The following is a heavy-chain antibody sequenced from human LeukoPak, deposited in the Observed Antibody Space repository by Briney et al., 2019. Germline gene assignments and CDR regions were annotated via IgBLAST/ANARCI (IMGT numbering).Heavy chain of an antibody. CDR3: ARGDYYSDNNGYYHYFDF. CDR2: IYYTGST. Sequence: PSETLSLTCTVSVGSISSHYWSWIRQPPGKGLEWIGYIYYTGSTSYNPSLESRVTISVDTSRIQFSLKLSSVTAADTAVYYCARGDYYSDNNGYYHYFDFWGQGTLVTVSS. J-gene: IGHJ4*02. V-gene: IGHV4-59*11. CDR1: VGSISSHY. D-gene: IGHD3-22*01.